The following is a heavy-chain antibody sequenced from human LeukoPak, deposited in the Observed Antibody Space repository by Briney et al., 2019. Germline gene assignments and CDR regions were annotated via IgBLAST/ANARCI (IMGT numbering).Heavy chain of an antibody. D-gene: IGHD6-19*01. V-gene: IGHV4-39*01. Sequence: PSETLSLTCTVSGGSISSSSYFWGWIRQPPGKGLEWIGSIYYSGNSYYNPSLKSRVTISVDTSKNQFSLKLSSVTAADTAVYYCAREIDSSEDWFDPWGQGTLVTVSS. J-gene: IGHJ5*02. CDR3: AREIDSSEDWFDP. CDR2: IYYSGNS. CDR1: GGSISSSSYF.